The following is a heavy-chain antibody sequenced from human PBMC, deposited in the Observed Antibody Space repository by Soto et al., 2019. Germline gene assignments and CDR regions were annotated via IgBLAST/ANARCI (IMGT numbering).Heavy chain of an antibody. V-gene: IGHV1-8*01. D-gene: IGHD2-2*01. CDR3: ARSYCSSTSCRQLDV. Sequence: QVQLVQSGAEVKKPGASVKVSCKASGYTFTSYDINWVRQATGLGLEWMGWMNPNSGNTGYAQNFQGRVTMTRDTSINTAYMELSSLRSEDTAVYFCARSYCSSTSCRQLDVWGKGTTVTVSS. J-gene: IGHJ6*04. CDR2: MNPNSGNT. CDR1: GYTFTSYD.